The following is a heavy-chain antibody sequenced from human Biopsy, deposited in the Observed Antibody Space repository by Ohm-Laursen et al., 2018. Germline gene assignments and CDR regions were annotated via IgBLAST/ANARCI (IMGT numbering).Heavy chain of an antibody. Sequence: ASVKVSCKASGYTFTDYDINWVRQAPGQGLEWMGVISPSGATTSFSQKFQGRITMTRDTSTGTVYMDLNSLGSEDTAVYYCARAGVGSDGTDSYYYGMDVWGPGTTVTVSS. CDR1: GYTFTDYD. V-gene: IGHV1-46*01. CDR2: ISPSGATT. CDR3: ARAGVGSDGTDSYYYGMDV. D-gene: IGHD5-24*01. J-gene: IGHJ6*02.